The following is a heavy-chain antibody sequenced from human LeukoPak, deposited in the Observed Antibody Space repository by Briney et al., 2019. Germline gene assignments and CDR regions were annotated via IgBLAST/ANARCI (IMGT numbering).Heavy chain of an antibody. J-gene: IGHJ6*02. Sequence: ASVKVSCKASGYTFTGYYMHWVRQAPGQGLEWMGWINPNSGGTNYAQKFQGWVTMTRDTSISTAYMELSRLRSDDRAVYYCARDGGDGSSSWDPLYGMDVWGQGTTVIISS. CDR2: INPNSGGT. CDR1: GYTFTGYY. D-gene: IGHD6-13*01. CDR3: ARDGGDGSSSWDPLYGMDV. V-gene: IGHV1-2*04.